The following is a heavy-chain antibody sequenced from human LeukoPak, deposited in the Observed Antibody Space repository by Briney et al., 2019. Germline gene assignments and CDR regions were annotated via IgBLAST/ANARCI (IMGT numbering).Heavy chain of an antibody. J-gene: IGHJ5*02. V-gene: IGHV1-8*03. Sequence: ASVRVSCKASGYTFTSYDINWVRQATGRGLEGMGWMNLNRGNTGYAQKFQGRGTIARNTSISTAYMELSSPTSEDTAVYYCARGVRLYPNEGGVGATFGSWFDPWGQGTLVTVSS. CDR1: GYTFTSYD. D-gene: IGHD1-26*01. CDR2: MNLNRGNT. CDR3: ARGVRLYPNEGGVGATFGSWFDP.